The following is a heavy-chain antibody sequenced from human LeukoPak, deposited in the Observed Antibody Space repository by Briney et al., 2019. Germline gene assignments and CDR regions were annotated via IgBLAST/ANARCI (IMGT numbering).Heavy chain of an antibody. Sequence: SETLSLTCTVSGGSISSYYWSWIRQPPGKGLEWIGSIYYSGSTYYNPSLKSRVTISVDTSKNQFSLKLSSVTAADTAVYYCATLNPGYSSVFDYWGQGTLVTVSS. V-gene: IGHV4-59*05. CDR1: GGSISSYY. CDR2: IYYSGST. J-gene: IGHJ4*02. CDR3: ATLNPGYSSVFDY. D-gene: IGHD6-19*01.